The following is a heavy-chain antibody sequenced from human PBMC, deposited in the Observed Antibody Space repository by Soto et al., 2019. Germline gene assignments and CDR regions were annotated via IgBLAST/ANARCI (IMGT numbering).Heavy chain of an antibody. Sequence: EVQLVESGGGLVQPGGSLRLSCAASGFTFSSYWMSWVRQAPGKGLEWVANIKQDGSEKYYVDSVKGRFTISRDNAKNSLYLQMNSLRAEDTAVYYCASFGYSSSSGKMGGYYYYMDVWGKGTTVTVSS. CDR3: ASFGYSSSSGKMGGYYYYMDV. CDR1: GFTFSSYW. J-gene: IGHJ6*03. CDR2: IKQDGSEK. D-gene: IGHD6-6*01. V-gene: IGHV3-7*01.